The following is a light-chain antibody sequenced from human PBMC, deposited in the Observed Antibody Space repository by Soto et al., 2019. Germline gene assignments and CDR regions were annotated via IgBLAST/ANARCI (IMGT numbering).Light chain of an antibody. CDR2: DVS. J-gene: IGLJ1*01. CDR3: CSYAGSYNFGV. CDR1: SSDVGGYNY. Sequence: QSVLAQPRSVSVSPGQSVTISCTGTSSDVGGYNYVSWYQQHPGKAPKLMIYDVSKRPSGVPDRFSGSKSGNTASLTISGLQAEDEADYYCCSYAGSYNFGVFGTGTKVTVL. V-gene: IGLV2-11*01.